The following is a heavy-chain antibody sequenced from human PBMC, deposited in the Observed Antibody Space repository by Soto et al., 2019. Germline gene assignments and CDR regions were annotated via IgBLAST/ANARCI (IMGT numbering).Heavy chain of an antibody. CDR1: GGSISSGDYY. J-gene: IGHJ5*02. Sequence: QVQLQESGPGLVKPSQTLSLTCTVSGGSISSGDYYWSWIRQPPGKGLEWIGYIYYSGSTYYNPALEGRVTVSVDTCTNPCPLKLSSVTAADTAVYYWAGGGSERRGWFDPWGQGTLVTVSS. CDR2: IYYSGST. D-gene: IGHD3-10*01. CDR3: AGGGSERRGWFDP. V-gene: IGHV4-30-4*01.